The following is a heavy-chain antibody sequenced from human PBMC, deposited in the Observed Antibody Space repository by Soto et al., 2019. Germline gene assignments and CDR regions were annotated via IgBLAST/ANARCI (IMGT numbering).Heavy chain of an antibody. CDR2: IIPIFGTA. J-gene: IGHJ3*02. CDR1: GGTFSSYA. Sequence: QVQLVQSGAEVKKPGSSVKVSCKASGGTFSSYAIIWVRQAPGQGLEWMGGIIPIFGTANYAQKFQGRVTITADESTSTAYMELSSLISEDTAVYYCARSRVTYYYDRSAFDIWGQGTMVTLSS. CDR3: ARSRVTYYYDRSAFDI. V-gene: IGHV1-69*01. D-gene: IGHD3-22*01.